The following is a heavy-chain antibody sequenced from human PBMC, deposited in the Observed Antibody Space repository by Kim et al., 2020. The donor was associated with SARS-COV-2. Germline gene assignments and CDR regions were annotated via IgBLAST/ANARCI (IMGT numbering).Heavy chain of an antibody. J-gene: IGHJ5*02. Sequence: PSLKGRVTIAVDPSKNQFSRKLGSVTAADTAVYYCARAGLAAAAINWFDPWGQGTLVTVSS. V-gene: IGHV4-34*01. D-gene: IGHD6-13*01. CDR3: ARAGLAAAAINWFDP.